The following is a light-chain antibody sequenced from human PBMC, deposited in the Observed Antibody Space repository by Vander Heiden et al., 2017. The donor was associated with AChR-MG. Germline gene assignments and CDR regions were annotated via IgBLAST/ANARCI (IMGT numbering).Light chain of an antibody. CDR1: SGHNNYA. J-gene: IGLJ3*02. V-gene: IGLV4-69*01. Sequence: QLVVPQSPAASASLRASVKLTCTLSSGHNNYAIAWHQQQPEKGPRFLMKVNSDGTHFKGDGIPDRFSGSSSGTERYLTISSLQSEDDADYYCQTWGTGIPVFGGRTKVTVL. CDR2: VNSDGTH. CDR3: QTWGTGIPV.